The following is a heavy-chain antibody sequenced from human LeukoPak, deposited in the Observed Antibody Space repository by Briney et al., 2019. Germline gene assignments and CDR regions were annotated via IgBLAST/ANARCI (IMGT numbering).Heavy chain of an antibody. CDR1: GGSFSGYY. CDR3: ARDPPYCSGGSCYWGWFDP. V-gene: IGHV4-34*01. CDR2: INHSGST. Sequence: SETLSLTCAVYGGSFSGYYWSWIRQPPGKGLEWIGEINHSGSTNYNPSLKSRVTISVDTSKNQFSLKLSSVTAADTAVYYCARDPPYCSGGSCYWGWFDPWGQGTLVTVSS. D-gene: IGHD2-15*01. J-gene: IGHJ5*02.